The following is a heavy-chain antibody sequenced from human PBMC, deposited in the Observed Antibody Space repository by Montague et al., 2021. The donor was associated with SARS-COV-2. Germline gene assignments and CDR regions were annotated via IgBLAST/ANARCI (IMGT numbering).Heavy chain of an antibody. V-gene: IGHV3-48*03. D-gene: IGHD1-26*01. J-gene: IGHJ4*02. CDR2: ISSSGSTI. CDR1: GFSFSRYE. Sequence: SLILSCAASGFSFSRYEMNWFRQAPGKGLEWVSYISSSGSTIYYADSVKGRFTISRDNAKNSLYLQMNSLRAEDTAVYYCARVFATVGAMDRNDYWGQGTLVTVSS. CDR3: ARVFATVGAMDRNDY.